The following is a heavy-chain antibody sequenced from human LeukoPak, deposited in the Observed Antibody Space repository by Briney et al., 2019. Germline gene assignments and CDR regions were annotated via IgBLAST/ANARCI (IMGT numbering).Heavy chain of an antibody. J-gene: IGHJ4*02. CDR3: ARDLVRHYDSSGYYYGADY. Sequence: GGSLRLSCAASGFTFSSYAMSWVRQAPGKGLEWVSAISGSGGSTYYADSVKGRFTISRDNAKNSLYLQMNSLRAEDTAVYYCARDLVRHYDSSGYYYGADYWGQGTLVTVSS. CDR1: GFTFSSYA. CDR2: ISGSGGST. V-gene: IGHV3-23*01. D-gene: IGHD3-22*01.